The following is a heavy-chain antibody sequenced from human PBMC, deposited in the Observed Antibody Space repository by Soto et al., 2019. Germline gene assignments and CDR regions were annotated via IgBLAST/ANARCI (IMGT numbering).Heavy chain of an antibody. CDR1: GGSISRYY. CDR2: IYYSGST. J-gene: IGHJ4*02. Sequence: SETLSLTCTVSGGSISRYYWSWIRQPPGKGLEWIGYIYYSGSTNYNPSLKSRVTISVDTSKNQFSLKLSSVTAADTAVYYCARLGGSGWTNDYWGQGTLVTVSS. D-gene: IGHD6-19*01. CDR3: ARLGGSGWTNDY. V-gene: IGHV4-59*01.